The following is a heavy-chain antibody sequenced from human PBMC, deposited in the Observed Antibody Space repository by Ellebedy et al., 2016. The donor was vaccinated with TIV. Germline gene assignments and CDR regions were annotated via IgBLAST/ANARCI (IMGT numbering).Heavy chain of an antibody. CDR2: ISSDGISE. Sequence: GESLKISCAASGFTFSNYGMLWVRQTPGKGLEWVAFISSDGISEYYADSVKGRFTISRDNSKNTLFLQMNSLRVEDTAVYSCAKDLGRWLQYFDCWGQGTLVTVSS. D-gene: IGHD5-24*01. J-gene: IGHJ4*02. V-gene: IGHV3-30*18. CDR1: GFTFSNYG. CDR3: AKDLGRWLQYFDC.